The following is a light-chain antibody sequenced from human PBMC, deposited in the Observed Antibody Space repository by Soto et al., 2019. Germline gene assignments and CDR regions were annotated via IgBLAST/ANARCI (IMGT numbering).Light chain of an antibody. V-gene: IGKV3-20*01. Sequence: EIVLTQSPGTLSLSPGERATLSCRASQTVYSSLLAWYQQRPGQAPRLLIYDAFNRATGIPDRFSGSGSGTDFTLNISRLEPDDFAVYYCQQYGSSPTTFGGGTKVEIK. CDR1: QTVYSSL. J-gene: IGKJ4*01. CDR2: DAF. CDR3: QQYGSSPTT.